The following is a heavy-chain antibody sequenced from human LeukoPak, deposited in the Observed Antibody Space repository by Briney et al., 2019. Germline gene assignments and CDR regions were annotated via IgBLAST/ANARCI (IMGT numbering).Heavy chain of an antibody. Sequence: PQTLSLTCTVSGGSISSGDYYWSWIRQPPGKGLEWIGFIYYSGSTYYNPSLKSRVTISVDTSKDQFSLKLSSVTAADTAVYYCARALYFRYYFDYWGQGTLVTVSS. V-gene: IGHV4-30-4*01. J-gene: IGHJ4*02. CDR3: ARALYFRYYFDY. D-gene: IGHD2-8*01. CDR2: IYYSGST. CDR1: GGSISSGDYY.